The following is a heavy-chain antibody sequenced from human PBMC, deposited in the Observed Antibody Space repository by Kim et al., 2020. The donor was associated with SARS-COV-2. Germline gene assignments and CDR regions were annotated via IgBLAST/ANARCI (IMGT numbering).Heavy chain of an antibody. D-gene: IGHD3-16*02. CDR1: GFTFSSYE. V-gene: IGHV3-48*03. J-gene: IGHJ6*02. CDR3: ARVSDRYYYYGMDV. Sequence: GGSLRLSCAASGFTFSSYEMNWVRQAPGKGLEWVSYISSSGSTIYYADSVKGRFTISRDNAKNSLYLQMNSLRAEDTAVYYCARVSDRYYYYGMDVWGQGTTVTVSS. CDR2: ISSSGSTI.